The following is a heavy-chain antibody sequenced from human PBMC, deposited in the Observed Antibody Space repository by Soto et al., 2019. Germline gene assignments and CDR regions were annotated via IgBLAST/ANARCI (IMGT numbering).Heavy chain of an antibody. D-gene: IGHD2-2*01. Sequence: GGSLRLSCAASGFTFSSYGMHWVRQAPGKGLEWVAVIWYDGSNKYYADSVKGRFTISRDNSKNTLYLQMNSLRAEDTAVYYCARDRVVVPAATNGYYYYYGMDVWGQGTTVTVSS. CDR1: GFTFSSYG. CDR3: ARDRVVVPAATNGYYYYYGMDV. CDR2: IWYDGSNK. J-gene: IGHJ6*02. V-gene: IGHV3-33*01.